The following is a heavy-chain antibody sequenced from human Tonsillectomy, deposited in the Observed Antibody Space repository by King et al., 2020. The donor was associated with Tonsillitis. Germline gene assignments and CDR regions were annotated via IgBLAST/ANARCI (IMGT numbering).Heavy chain of an antibody. CDR3: AKDRGDVDPGSYGMDV. CDR1: GFTFSSYG. CDR2: ISYDGSNK. D-gene: IGHD5-18*01. Sequence: VQLVESGGGVVQPGGSLRLSCAASGFTFSSYGMHWVRQAPGKGLEWAAVISYDGSNKYYADSVKGRFTISRDNSKNTLYLQMNSLRAEDTAVYYCAKDRGDVDPGSYGMDVWGQGTTVTVSS. V-gene: IGHV3-30*18. J-gene: IGHJ6*02.